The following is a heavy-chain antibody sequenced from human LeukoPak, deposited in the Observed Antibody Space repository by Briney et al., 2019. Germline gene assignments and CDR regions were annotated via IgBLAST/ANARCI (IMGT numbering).Heavy chain of an antibody. Sequence: SETLSLTCTVSGGSISSSSYYWGWIRQPPGKGLEWIGSIYYSGSTYYNPSLKSRVTISVDTSKNQFPLKLSSVTAADTAVYYCARHENGRGWLQNYYYYMDVWGKGTTVTISS. CDR2: IYYSGST. J-gene: IGHJ6*03. CDR3: ARHENGRGWLQNYYYYMDV. V-gene: IGHV4-39*01. CDR1: GGSISSSSYY. D-gene: IGHD5-24*01.